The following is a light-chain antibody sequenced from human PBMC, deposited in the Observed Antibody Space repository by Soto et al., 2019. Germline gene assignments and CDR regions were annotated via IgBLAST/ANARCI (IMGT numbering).Light chain of an antibody. CDR1: SSDVGGYNY. V-gene: IGLV2-14*01. CDR2: EVS. Sequence: QSVLTQPASVSGSPGQSITISCSGTSSDVGGYNYVSWYQHHPGKAPKVMIYEVSNRPSGVPNRFSGSKSGNTASLTISGLQAEDEADYYCGSYTSSSTHVLGTGTKVTV. CDR3: GSYTSSSTHV. J-gene: IGLJ1*01.